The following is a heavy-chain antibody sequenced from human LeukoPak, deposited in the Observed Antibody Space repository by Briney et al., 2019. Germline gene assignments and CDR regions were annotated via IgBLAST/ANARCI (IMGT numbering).Heavy chain of an antibody. CDR3: ARALGTVVVPAAMRFDP. CDR1: GYTFTGYY. V-gene: IGHV1-2*02. CDR2: INPNSGGT. D-gene: IGHD2-2*01. J-gene: IGHJ5*02. Sequence: ASVKVSCKASGYTFTGYYMHWVRQAPGQGLEWMGWINPNSGGTNYAQKFQGRVTMTRDTSISTAYMELSRLRSDDTAVYYCARALGTVVVPAAMRFDPWGQGTLVTVSS.